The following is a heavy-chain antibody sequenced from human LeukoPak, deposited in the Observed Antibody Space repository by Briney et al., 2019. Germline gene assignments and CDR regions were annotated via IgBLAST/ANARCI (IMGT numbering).Heavy chain of an antibody. J-gene: IGHJ4*02. CDR2: LSASGGLT. D-gene: IGHD5-12*01. CDR3: AKGGSGYSEMDY. V-gene: IGHV3-23*01. CDR1: GFTFSSYA. Sequence: GGSLRLSCAASGFTFSSYAMSWVRQAPGKGLEWVSGLSASGGLTYYADSVKGRFTISRDNSKNTLYLQMNSLRADDTAVYYCAKGGSGYSEMDYWGQGTLVTVSS.